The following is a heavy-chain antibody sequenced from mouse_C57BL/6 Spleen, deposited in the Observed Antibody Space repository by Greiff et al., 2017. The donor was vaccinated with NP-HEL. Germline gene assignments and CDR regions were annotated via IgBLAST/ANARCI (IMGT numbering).Heavy chain of an antibody. D-gene: IGHD4-1*01. J-gene: IGHJ4*01. CDR1: GFNIKDDY. V-gene: IGHV14-4*01. CDR2: IDPENGDT. Sequence: EVKLQESGAELVRPGASVKLSCTASGFNIKDDYMHWVKQRPEQGLEWIGWIDPENGDTEYASKFQGKATITADTSSNTAYLQLSSLTSEDTAVYYCTTRALTGPLLDYWGQGTSVTVSS. CDR3: TTRALTGPLLDY.